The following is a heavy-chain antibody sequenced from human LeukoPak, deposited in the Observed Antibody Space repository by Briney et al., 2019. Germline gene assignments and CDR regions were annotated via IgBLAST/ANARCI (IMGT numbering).Heavy chain of an antibody. Sequence: SETLSLTCTVSGGSISSGSYYWSWIRQPAGKGLEWIGRIYTSGSTNYNPSLKSRVTISVDTSKNQFSLKLSSVTAADTAVYYCARSGYYFHPAGSFDYWGQGTLVTVSS. CDR1: GGSISSGSYY. CDR2: IYTSGST. D-gene: IGHD3-22*01. CDR3: ARSGYYFHPAGSFDY. V-gene: IGHV4-61*02. J-gene: IGHJ4*02.